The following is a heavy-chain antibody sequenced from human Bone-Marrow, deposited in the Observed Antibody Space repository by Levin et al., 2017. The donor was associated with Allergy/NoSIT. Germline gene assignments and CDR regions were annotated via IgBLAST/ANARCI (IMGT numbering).Heavy chain of an antibody. CDR2: IDTSGTVT. J-gene: IGHJ5*02. Sequence: LSLTCAASGFTLRSYVMSWVRQAPEKGLEWVSSIDTSGTVTYYADSVKGRFTISRDDSKNTLYLQMNSLRAEDTALYYCAKGLGPAISGNIAVGNWFDPWGQGTLVTVSS. CDR3: AKGLGPAISGNIAVGNWFDP. D-gene: IGHD2/OR15-2a*01. V-gene: IGHV3-23*05. CDR1: GFTLRSYV.